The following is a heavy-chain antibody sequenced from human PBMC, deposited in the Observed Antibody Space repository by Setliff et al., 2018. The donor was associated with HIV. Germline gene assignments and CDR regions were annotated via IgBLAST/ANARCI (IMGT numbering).Heavy chain of an antibody. CDR1: GAPLSSYY. CDR2: IFYSGRA. V-gene: IGHV4-59*04. J-gene: IGHJ4*02. D-gene: IGHD3-16*01. CDR3: AHSLLGAPMIDY. Sequence: SETLSLTCTVSGAPLSSYYLNWIRQPPGKGLEWIGYIFYSGRAFYNPSLESRVTMSIDSSKNLFSLRLDSVTAADSAFYFCAHSLLGAPMIDYWGQGMLVTVSS.